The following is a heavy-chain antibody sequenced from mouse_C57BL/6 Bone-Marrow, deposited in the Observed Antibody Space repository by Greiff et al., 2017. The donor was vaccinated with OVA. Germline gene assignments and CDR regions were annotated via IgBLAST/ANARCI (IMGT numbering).Heavy chain of an antibody. V-gene: IGHV3-6*01. CDR2: ISYDGSN. Sequence: DVKLQESGPGLVKPSQSLSLTCSVTGYSITSGYYWNWIRQFPGNKLEWMGYISYDGSNNYNPSLKNRISITRDTSKNQFFLKLNSVTTEDTATYYCARAPLDSSGPSWFAYWGQGTLVTVSA. J-gene: IGHJ3*01. CDR3: ARAPLDSSGPSWFAY. D-gene: IGHD3-2*02. CDR1: GYSITSGYY.